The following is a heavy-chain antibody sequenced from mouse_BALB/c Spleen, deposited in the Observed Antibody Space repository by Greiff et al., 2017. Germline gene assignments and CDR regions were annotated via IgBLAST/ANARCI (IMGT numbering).Heavy chain of an antibody. J-gene: IGHJ2*01. V-gene: IGHV1-7*01. CDR1: GFTFTSYW. CDR3: AREVTTGTGY. CDR2: INPSTGYT. D-gene: IGHD1-1*01. Sequence: QVQVKQSGGELAKPGASGKMSCKASGFTFTSYWMHWVKQRPGQGLEWIGYINPSTGYTEYNQKFKDKATLTADKSSSTAYMQLSSLTSEDSAVYYCAREVTTGTGYWGQGTTLTVSS.